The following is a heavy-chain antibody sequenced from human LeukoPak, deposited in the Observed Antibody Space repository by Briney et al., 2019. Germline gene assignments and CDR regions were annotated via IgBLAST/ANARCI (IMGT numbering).Heavy chain of an antibody. CDR2: IWYDGKNK. CDR3: AREMSQLGDYYYGMDV. V-gene: IGHV3-33*07. J-gene: IGHJ6*02. Sequence: GGSLRLSCVASGFTFSSYGMYWVRQAPGQGLEWVAVIWYDGKNKHYADSVKGRFTISRDNSKNALYLQMNSLRAEDTPVYYCAREMSQLGDYYYGMDVWGQGTTVTVSS. CDR1: GFTFSSYG. D-gene: IGHD2-2*01.